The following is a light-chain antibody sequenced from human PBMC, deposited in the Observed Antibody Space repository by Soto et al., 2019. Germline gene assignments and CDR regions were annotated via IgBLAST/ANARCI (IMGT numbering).Light chain of an antibody. V-gene: IGLV2-14*01. Sequence: QSVLTQPASMSGSPGQSITISCTGTSSDVGGYNYVSWYQQHPGKAPKLMIYDVSNRPSGVSNRFSGSKSGNTASLTISGLQAEDEADYYCNSYTSSSTLVFGGGTKLTVL. CDR2: DVS. CDR1: SSDVGGYNY. J-gene: IGLJ3*02. CDR3: NSYTSSSTLV.